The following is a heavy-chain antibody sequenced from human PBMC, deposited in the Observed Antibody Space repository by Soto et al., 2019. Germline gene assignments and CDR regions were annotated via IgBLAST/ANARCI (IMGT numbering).Heavy chain of an antibody. J-gene: IGHJ6*02. Sequence: GASVKVSCKASGYTFSSHAIHWVRQAPGQGLEWMGWINVGNGNTKYSQKFQGRVTITRDTSASIAYMELSSLRSEDTSVYFCARDPDHYYYGMDVWGQGTTVTV. CDR2: INVGNGNT. CDR1: GYTFSSHA. CDR3: ARDPDHYYYGMDV. V-gene: IGHV1-3*01.